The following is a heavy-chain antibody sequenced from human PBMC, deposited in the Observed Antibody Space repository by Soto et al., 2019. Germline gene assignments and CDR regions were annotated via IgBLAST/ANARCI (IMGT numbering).Heavy chain of an antibody. J-gene: IGHJ5*02. CDR1: GGTFSSYA. V-gene: IGHV1-69*12. CDR3: ASVGRIVYSSGWYWFDP. D-gene: IGHD6-19*01. Sequence: QVQLVQSGAEVKKPGSSVKVSCKASGGTFSSYAISWVRQAPGQGLEWMGGIIPIFGTANYAQKFQGRVTITADESTSTAYMELSSLRSEDTAVDYCASVGRIVYSSGWYWFDPWGQGTLVTVSS. CDR2: IIPIFGTA.